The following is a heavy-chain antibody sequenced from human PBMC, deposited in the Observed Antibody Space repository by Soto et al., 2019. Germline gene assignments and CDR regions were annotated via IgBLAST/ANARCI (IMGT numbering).Heavy chain of an antibody. CDR1: GGSISSGGYS. D-gene: IGHD2-15*01. Sequence: SLTCAVSGGSISSGGYSWSWIRQPPGKGLEWIGYIYHSGSTYYNPSLKSRVTISVDRSKNQFSLKLSSVTAADTAVYYCARGYCSGGSCYPFDYWGQGTLVTVSS. V-gene: IGHV4-30-2*01. CDR2: IYHSGST. J-gene: IGHJ4*02. CDR3: ARGYCSGGSCYPFDY.